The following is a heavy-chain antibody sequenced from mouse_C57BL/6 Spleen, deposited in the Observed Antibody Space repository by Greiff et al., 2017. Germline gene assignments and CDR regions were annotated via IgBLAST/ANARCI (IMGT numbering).Heavy chain of an antibody. J-gene: IGHJ2*01. CDR1: GYTFTDYY. Sequence: EVQLQQSGPELVKPGASVKISCKASGYTFTDYYMNWVKQSHGKSLEWIGDINPNNGGTSYNQKFKGKATLTVDKSSSTAYMELRSLTSEDSAVYYCASGITTVDYWGQGTTLTVSS. CDR2: INPNNGGT. CDR3: ASGITTVDY. V-gene: IGHV1-26*01. D-gene: IGHD1-1*01.